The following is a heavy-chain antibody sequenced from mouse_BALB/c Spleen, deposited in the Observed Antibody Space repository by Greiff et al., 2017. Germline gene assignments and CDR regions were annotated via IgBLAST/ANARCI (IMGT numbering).Heavy chain of an antibody. J-gene: IGHJ2*01. Sequence: LVKTGASVKISCKASGYSFTGYYMHWVKQSHGKSLEWIGYISCYNGATSYNQKFKGKATFTVDTSSSTAYMQFNSLTSEDSAVYYCARKLGRGYYFDYWGQGTTLTVSA. CDR3: ARKLGRGYYFDY. CDR2: ISCYNGAT. CDR1: GYSFTGYY. D-gene: IGHD4-1*01. V-gene: IGHV1S34*01.